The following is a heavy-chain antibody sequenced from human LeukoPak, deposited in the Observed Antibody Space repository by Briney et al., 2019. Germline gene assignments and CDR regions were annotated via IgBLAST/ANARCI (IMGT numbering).Heavy chain of an antibody. CDR1: GFTFSNYG. V-gene: IGHV3-30*02. CDR2: IRYDGSNK. Sequence: GGSLRLSCAASGFTFSNYGMHWVRQAPGKGLEWVAFIRYDGSNKSYADSVKGRFTISRDSSKNTLYLQMNSLRAEDTAVYYCARARKSGGITMIRGVKDRGWFDPWGQGTLVTVSS. CDR3: ARARKSGGITMIRGVKDRGWFDP. D-gene: IGHD3-10*01. J-gene: IGHJ5*02.